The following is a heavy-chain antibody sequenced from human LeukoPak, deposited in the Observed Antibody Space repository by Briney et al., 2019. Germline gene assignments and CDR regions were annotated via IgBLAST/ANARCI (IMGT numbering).Heavy chain of an antibody. Sequence: PSETLSLTCSVSGDSINTYYWSWIRQPPGKGLEWIGYIFYSGSTKYNSSLTGRVTISVDTSNNLFSLNVSSVTAADRAVYYCARGSGRFEYWGQGTLVTVSS. V-gene: IGHV4-59*01. CDR1: GDSINTYY. J-gene: IGHJ4*02. CDR2: IFYSGST. CDR3: ARGSGRFEY. D-gene: IGHD3-10*01.